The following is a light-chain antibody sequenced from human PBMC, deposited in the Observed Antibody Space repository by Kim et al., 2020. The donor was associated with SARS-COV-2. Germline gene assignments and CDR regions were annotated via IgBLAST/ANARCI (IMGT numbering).Light chain of an antibody. Sequence: QTVMITCRGAVRISCYANWYQQKPGEAPVLVIYYKNNRPSGIPDRFSGASSGETASLSITGAHEEDDADYYCSTRGSSGGHVVFGGGTQLTVL. V-gene: IGLV3-19*01. CDR3: STRGSSGGHVV. CDR1: VRISCY. CDR2: YKN. J-gene: IGLJ2*01.